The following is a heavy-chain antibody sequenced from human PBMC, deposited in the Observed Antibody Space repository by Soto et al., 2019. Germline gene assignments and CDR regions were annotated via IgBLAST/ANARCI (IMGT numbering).Heavy chain of an antibody. V-gene: IGHV3-23*01. J-gene: IGHJ4*02. D-gene: IGHD6-13*01. CDR2: IGGSGVNT. CDR3: AKILAAAGTDY. Sequence: EVQLSESGGGLVQPGGSLRLSCAASGFTFSRYGMSWVRQAPGKGLEWVSAIGGSGVNTYYADSVKGRFTISGDNSKNTLYLQMNSLRAEDTALYYCAKILAAAGTDYWGQGTLVTVSS. CDR1: GFTFSRYG.